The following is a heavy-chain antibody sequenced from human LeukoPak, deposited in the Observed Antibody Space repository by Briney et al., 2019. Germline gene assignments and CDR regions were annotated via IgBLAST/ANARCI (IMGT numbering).Heavy chain of an antibody. CDR2: ISYDGSNK. J-gene: IGHJ4*02. V-gene: IGHV3-30*18. D-gene: IGHD3-22*01. Sequence: PGGSLRLSCAASGFTFSSYGMHWVRQAPGKGLEWVAVISYDGSNKYYADSVKGRFTISRDNSKNTLYLQMNSLRAEDTAVYYCAKDSGSQGTLDYWGQGTLVTVSS. CDR3: AKDSGSQGTLDY. CDR1: GFTFSSYG.